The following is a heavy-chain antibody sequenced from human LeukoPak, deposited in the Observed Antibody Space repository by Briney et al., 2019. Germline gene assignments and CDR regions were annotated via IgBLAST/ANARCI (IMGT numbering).Heavy chain of an antibody. Sequence: GGSLRLSXAASGFTFSSYEMNWVRQTPGKGLEWVSYISSSGSTIYYADSVKGRFTISRDNAKNSLYLQMNSLRVEDTAVYYCAREYCSGGSCYSDAFDIWGQGTMVTVSS. V-gene: IGHV3-48*03. CDR1: GFTFSSYE. D-gene: IGHD2-15*01. CDR3: AREYCSGGSCYSDAFDI. J-gene: IGHJ3*02. CDR2: ISSSGSTI.